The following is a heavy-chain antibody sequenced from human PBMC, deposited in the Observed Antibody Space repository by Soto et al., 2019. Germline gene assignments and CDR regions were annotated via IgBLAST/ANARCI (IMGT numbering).Heavy chain of an antibody. CDR3: TTDILARGYRSY. V-gene: IGHV3-23*01. CDR2: ISGSGGST. J-gene: IGHJ4*02. D-gene: IGHD6-19*01. Sequence: PGGSLRLSCAASGFTFSSYAMSWVRQAPGKGLEWVSAISGSGGSTYYADSVKGRFTISRDNSKNTLYLQMNSLRAEDTAVYYCTTDILARGYRSYWDPGTLVTVSS. CDR1: GFTFSSYA.